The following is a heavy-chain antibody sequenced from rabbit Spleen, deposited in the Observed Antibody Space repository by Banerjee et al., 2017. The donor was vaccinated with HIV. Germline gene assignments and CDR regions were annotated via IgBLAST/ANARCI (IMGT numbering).Heavy chain of an antibody. CDR2: INAVTGKA. CDR1: GFSFSNKAV. J-gene: IGHJ6*01. V-gene: IGHV1S45*01. D-gene: IGHD6-1*01. Sequence: QERLVESGGGLVKPEGSLKLSCTASGFSFSNKAVMCWVRQAPGKGLEWIACINAVTGKAVYASWAKGRFTISKTSSTTVTLQMTSLTVADTATYFCARDYNGGFNGYNHAYYYGMDLWGQGTLVTVS. CDR3: ARDYNGGFNGYNHAYYYGMDL.